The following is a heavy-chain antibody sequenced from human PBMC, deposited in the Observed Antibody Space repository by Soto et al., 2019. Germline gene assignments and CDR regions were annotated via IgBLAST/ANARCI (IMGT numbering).Heavy chain of an antibody. Sequence: GESLKISCAASGFTFSNAWMNWVRQAPGKGLEWVGRIKSKTDGGTTDYAAPVKGRFTISRADSKNTLYLQMNSLKTEDTAVYYCTTDLGSSSWYSKWPDAFDIWGQGTMVTVSS. CDR1: GFTFSNAW. V-gene: IGHV3-15*07. CDR2: IKSKTDGGTT. J-gene: IGHJ3*02. CDR3: TTDLGSSSWYSKWPDAFDI. D-gene: IGHD6-13*01.